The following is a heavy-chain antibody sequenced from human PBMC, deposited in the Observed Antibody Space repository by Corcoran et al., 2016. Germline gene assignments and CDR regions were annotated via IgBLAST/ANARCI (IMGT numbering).Heavy chain of an antibody. CDR2: ISYDGSNK. J-gene: IGHJ6*02. CDR3: AKDVGYTWGYYYGMDV. V-gene: IGHV3-30*18. Sequence: QVQLVESGGGVVQPGRSLRLSCAASGFTFSSYGMHWVRQAPGKGLEWVAVISYDGSNKYYADSVKGRFTISRDNSKNTLYLQMNSLRAEDTAVYYCAKDVGYTWGYYYGMDVWGQGTTVTVSS. CDR1: GFTFSSYG. D-gene: IGHD3-16*01.